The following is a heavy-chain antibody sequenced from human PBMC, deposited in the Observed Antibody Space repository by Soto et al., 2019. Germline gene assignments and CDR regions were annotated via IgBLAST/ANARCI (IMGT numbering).Heavy chain of an antibody. D-gene: IGHD1-26*01. CDR2: ISAYNGNT. CDR3: ARAEREFSGSYSSY. J-gene: IGHJ4*02. V-gene: IGHV1-18*01. Sequence: QVQLVQSGAEVKKPGASVKVSCKASGYTFTSYGISWVRQAPGQGLEWMGWISAYNGNTNYAQNLQGRVTMTTDTSTSTASIELRSLRSDDTAVYSCARAEREFSGSYSSYWAQGTVVTVSS. CDR1: GYTFTSYG.